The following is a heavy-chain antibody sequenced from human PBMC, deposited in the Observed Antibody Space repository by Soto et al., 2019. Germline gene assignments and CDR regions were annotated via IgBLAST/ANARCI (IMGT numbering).Heavy chain of an antibody. CDR1: QFTFGNFW. CDR2: IKKDDSER. D-gene: IGHD2-21*02. J-gene: IGHJ3*01. V-gene: IGHV3-7*03. Sequence: LVQSGGGLVPPGASLTLSCAASQFTFGNFWMNWVRQAPGKGLEWVANIKKDDSERDYLDSVKGRFTISRDNARNSLYLQKRGLRPCDTAGYFCARSNRGDTAFRGYDLWGQGTVVTVSS. CDR3: ARSNRGDTAFRGYDL.